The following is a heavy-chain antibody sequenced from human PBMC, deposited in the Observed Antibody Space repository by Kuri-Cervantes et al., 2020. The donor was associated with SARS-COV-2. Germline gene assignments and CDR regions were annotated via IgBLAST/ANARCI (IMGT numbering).Heavy chain of an antibody. CDR3: ARSHTLYGGNSSPWDY. CDR1: GYTFTGYY. Sequence: ASVKVSCKASGYTFTGYYMHWVRQAPGRGLQWVGSINTYNGNTNYAQILQGRVTMTTGTSTNTAFMELRGLRSFDTAVYYCARSHTLYGGNSSPWDYWGQGTLVTVSS. CDR2: INTYNGNT. D-gene: IGHD4-23*01. V-gene: IGHV1-18*04. J-gene: IGHJ4*02.